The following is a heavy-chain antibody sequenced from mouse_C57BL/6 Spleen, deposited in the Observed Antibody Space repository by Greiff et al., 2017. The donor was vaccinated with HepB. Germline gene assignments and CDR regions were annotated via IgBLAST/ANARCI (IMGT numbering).Heavy chain of an antibody. CDR2: IYPGDGDT. V-gene: IGHV1-82*01. J-gene: IGHJ2*01. Sequence: QVQLQQSGPELVKPGASVKISCKASGYAFSSSWMNWVKQRPGKGVEWIGRIYPGDGDTNYNGKFKGKATLTADKSSSTAYMQLSSLTSEDSAVYFCARSSSSFDYWGQGTTLTVSS. CDR3: ARSSSSFDY. CDR1: GYAFSSSW. D-gene: IGHD1-1*01.